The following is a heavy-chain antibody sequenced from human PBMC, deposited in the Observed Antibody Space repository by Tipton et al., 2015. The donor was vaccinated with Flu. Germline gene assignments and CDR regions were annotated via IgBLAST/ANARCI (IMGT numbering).Heavy chain of an antibody. CDR3: ARGPPHVYGSGSSYFEF. D-gene: IGHD3-10*01. J-gene: IGHJ4*02. CDR2: MSPSSGAT. Sequence: QVQLVQSGAEVKKPGASVKVSCKASGYTFTDYYIHWVRQAPGQGLEWMGRMSPSSGATRFAQKFQGRLTMTTGTSINTAYMELSRLRSEDTAVYYCARGPPHVYGSGSSYFEFWGQGTLVTVSS. V-gene: IGHV1-2*06. CDR1: GYTFTDYY.